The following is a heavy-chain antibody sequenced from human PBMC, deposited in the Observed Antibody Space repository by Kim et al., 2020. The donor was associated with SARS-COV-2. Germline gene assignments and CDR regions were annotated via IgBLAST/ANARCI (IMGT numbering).Heavy chain of an antibody. J-gene: IGHJ4*02. CDR3: AKDRGAHSSGYWGYYFDY. CDR1: GFTFSSYA. Sequence: GGSLRLSCAASGFTFSSYAMSWVRQAPGKGLEWVSAISGSGGSTYYADSVKGRFTISRDNSKNTLYLQMISLRAEDTAVYYCAKDRGAHSSGYWGYYFDYWGQGTLVTVSS. V-gene: IGHV3-23*01. D-gene: IGHD3-22*01. CDR2: ISGSGGST.